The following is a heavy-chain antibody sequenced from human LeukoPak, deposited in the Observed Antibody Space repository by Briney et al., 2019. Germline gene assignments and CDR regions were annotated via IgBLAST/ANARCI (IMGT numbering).Heavy chain of an antibody. CDR3: AKPPSRDRQFNYYYYGMDV. CDR2: ISYDGSNK. D-gene: IGHD4-11*01. J-gene: IGHJ6*02. Sequence: GRSLRLSCAASGFTFSSYGMHWVHQAPGKGLEWVAVISYDGSNKYYADSVKGRFTISRDNSKNTLYLQMNSLRAEDTAVYYCAKPPSRDRQFNYYYYGMDVWGQGTTVTVSS. V-gene: IGHV3-30*18. CDR1: GFTFSSYG.